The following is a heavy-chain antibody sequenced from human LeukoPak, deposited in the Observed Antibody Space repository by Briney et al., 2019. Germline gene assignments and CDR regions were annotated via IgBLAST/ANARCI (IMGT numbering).Heavy chain of an antibody. CDR2: IYYSGST. Sequence: TLSLTCTVSGGSISSSSYYWGWIRQPPGKGLEWIGSIYYSGSTYYNPSLKSRVTISVDTSKNQFSLKLSSVTAADTAVYYCAREVTVTLKNYGMDVWGQGTTVTVSS. CDR1: GGSISSSSYY. CDR3: AREVTVTLKNYGMDV. D-gene: IGHD4-17*01. V-gene: IGHV4-39*07. J-gene: IGHJ6*02.